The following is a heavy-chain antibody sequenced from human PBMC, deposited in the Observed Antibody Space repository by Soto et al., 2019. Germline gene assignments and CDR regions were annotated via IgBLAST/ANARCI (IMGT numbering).Heavy chain of an antibody. CDR3: AKDLAGDSYGYDDYYYYYYMDV. CDR2: ISGSGGST. J-gene: IGHJ6*03. V-gene: IGHV3-23*01. Sequence: GGSLRLSCAASGFTFSSYAMSWVRQAPGKGLEWVSAISGSGGSTYYADSVKGRFTISRDNSKNTLYLQMNSLRAEDTAVYYCAKDLAGDSYGYDDYYYYYYMDVWGKGTTVTVSS. D-gene: IGHD5-18*01. CDR1: GFTFSSYA.